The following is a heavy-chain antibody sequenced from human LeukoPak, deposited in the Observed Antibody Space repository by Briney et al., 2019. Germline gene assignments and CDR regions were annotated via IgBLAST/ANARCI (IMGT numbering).Heavy chain of an antibody. J-gene: IGHJ4*02. V-gene: IGHV1-69*13. CDR1: GGTFSSYA. CDR3: ARGGVQLERFDY. CDR2: IIPIFGTA. D-gene: IGHD1-1*01. Sequence: LVKVSCKASGGTFSSYAIIRVRQAPGQRLEWMGGIIPIFGTAIYAKKFQGRVTITADESTGTAYMDLSSLRSEDTAVYYCARGGVQLERFDYWGQGTLVTVSS.